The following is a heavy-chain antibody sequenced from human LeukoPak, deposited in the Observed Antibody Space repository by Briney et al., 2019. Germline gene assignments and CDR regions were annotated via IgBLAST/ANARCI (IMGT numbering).Heavy chain of an antibody. CDR2: IYYSGST. CDR1: GGSISSGVYY. V-gene: IGHV4-31*03. Sequence: SETLSLTCTVSGGSISSGVYYWSWIRQHPGKGLEWIGYIYYSGSTYYNPSLKSRVTISVDTSKNQFSLKLSSVTAADPAVYSCARSPMNGTSTYYFDYWGQGTLVTVSS. CDR3: ARSPMNGTSTYYFDY. J-gene: IGHJ4*02. D-gene: IGHD1-1*01.